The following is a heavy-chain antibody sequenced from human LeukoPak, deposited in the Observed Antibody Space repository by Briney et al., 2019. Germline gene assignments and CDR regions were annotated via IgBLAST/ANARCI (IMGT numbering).Heavy chain of an antibody. D-gene: IGHD3-22*01. J-gene: IGHJ4*02. CDR2: INPNSGGT. CDR1: GGTFSSYA. V-gene: IGHV1-2*04. Sequence: ASVKVSCKASGGTFSSYAISWVRQAPGQGLEWMGWINPNSGGTNYAQKFQGWVTMTRDTSISTAYMELSRLRSDDTAVYYCARDTSTDYYDSSGYTYFDYWGQGTLVTVSS. CDR3: ARDTSTDYYDSSGYTYFDY.